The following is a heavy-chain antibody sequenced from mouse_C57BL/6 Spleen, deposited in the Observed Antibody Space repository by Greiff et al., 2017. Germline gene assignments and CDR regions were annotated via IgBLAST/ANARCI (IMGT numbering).Heavy chain of an antibody. CDR2: IDPEAGDT. CDR1: GFNIKDYY. Sequence: VQLQQSGAELVRPGASVKLSCTASGFNIKDYYMHWVKQRPEQGLEWIGRIDPEAGDTAYAPKFQGKATMTAYTPSHTAYLQLSILTSEDTAVYYCTSYGNYRGWAMDYWGQGTSVTVSS. J-gene: IGHJ4*01. D-gene: IGHD2-1*01. V-gene: IGHV14-1*01. CDR3: TSYGNYRGWAMDY.